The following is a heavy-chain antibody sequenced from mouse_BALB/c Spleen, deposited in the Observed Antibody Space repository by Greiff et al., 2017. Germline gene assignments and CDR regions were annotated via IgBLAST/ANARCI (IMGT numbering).Heavy chain of an antibody. Sequence: EVHLVESGGGLVQPGGSLRLSCATSGFTFSDFYMEWVRQPPGKRLEWLAASRNKANDYPTEYSASVKGLFIVSRDTSQSILYLQMNALRAEDTAIYYCARDAKSPNAMDDWGQGTSVTVSS. D-gene: IGHD1-3*01. V-gene: IGHV7-1*02. CDR3: ARDAKSPNAMDD. CDR2: SRNKANDYPT. J-gene: IGHJ4*01. CDR1: GFTFSDFY.